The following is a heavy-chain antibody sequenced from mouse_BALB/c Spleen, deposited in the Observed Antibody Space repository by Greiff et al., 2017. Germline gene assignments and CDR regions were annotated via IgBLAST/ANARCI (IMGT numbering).Heavy chain of an antibody. CDR3: ARAKYGNSFDY. J-gene: IGHJ2*01. CDR1: GFTFSDYY. CDR2: ISDGGSYT. Sequence: EVHLVESGGGLVKPGGSLKLSCAASGFTFSDYYMYWVRQTPEKRLELVATISDGGSYTYYPDSVKGRFTISRDNAKNNLYLQMSSLKSEDTAMYYCARAKYGNSFDYWGQGTTLTVSS. V-gene: IGHV5-4*02. D-gene: IGHD2-10*02.